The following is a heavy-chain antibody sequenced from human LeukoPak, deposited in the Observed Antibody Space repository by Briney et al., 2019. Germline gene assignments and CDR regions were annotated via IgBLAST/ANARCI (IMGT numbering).Heavy chain of an antibody. CDR2: ISPSSRLI. CDR3: ARSLRPIDY. J-gene: IGHJ4*02. V-gene: IGHV3-48*02. Sequence: PGGSLRLSCAASGFTFSNYNMNWVRQAPGKGLEWVSYISPSSRLIYYADSVKGRFTISRDNAKNSLCLQMNSLRDEDTAVYYCARSLRPIDYWGQGTLVTVSS. CDR1: GFTFSNYN.